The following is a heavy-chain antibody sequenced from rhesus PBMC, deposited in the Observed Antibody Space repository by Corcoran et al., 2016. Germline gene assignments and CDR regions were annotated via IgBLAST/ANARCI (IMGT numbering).Heavy chain of an antibody. Sequence: QVTLKESGPALVKPTQTLTLTCTFSGFSLTTSGMGVAWNRQPPGKALEWLELIYWDNNKRYSTSLKSRLTISKDTSKNQVVLTMTNMEPVGTATYYCARYNWNYGYFDYWGQGVLVTVSS. CDR2: IYWDNNK. CDR3: ARYNWNYGYFDY. CDR1: GFSLTTSGMG. V-gene: IGHV2-174*01. J-gene: IGHJ4*01. D-gene: IGHD1-26*01.